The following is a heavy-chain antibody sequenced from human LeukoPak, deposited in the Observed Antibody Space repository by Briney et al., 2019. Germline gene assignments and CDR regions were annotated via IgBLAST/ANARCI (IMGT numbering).Heavy chain of an antibody. J-gene: IGHJ5*02. CDR3: ARGGITMVRGVIITFSFDP. CDR2: INAGNGNT. CDR1: GYTFTSYA. D-gene: IGHD3-10*01. V-gene: IGHV1-3*01. Sequence: ASVTVSCKASGYTFTSYAMHWVRQAPGQRLEWMGWINAGNGNTKYSQEFQGRVTITRDTSISTAYMELSRLRSDDTAVYYCARGGITMVRGVIITFSFDPWGQGTLVTVSS.